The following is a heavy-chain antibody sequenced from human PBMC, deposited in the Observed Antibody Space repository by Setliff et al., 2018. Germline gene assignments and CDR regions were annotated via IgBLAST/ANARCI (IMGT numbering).Heavy chain of an antibody. Sequence: SETLSLTCTVSGGSISTNTYFWGWIRQPPGKGLEWIGNTYYSGDTYYNPSLKSRVTISVDTSRNQFSLKLSSVTATDTAIYYCARHVGIRGRGYNYYYYYMDVWGKGTTVTSP. CDR2: TYYSGDT. CDR1: GGSISTNTYF. CDR3: ARHVGIRGRGYNYYYYYMDV. D-gene: IGHD3-10*01. J-gene: IGHJ6*03. V-gene: IGHV4-39*01.